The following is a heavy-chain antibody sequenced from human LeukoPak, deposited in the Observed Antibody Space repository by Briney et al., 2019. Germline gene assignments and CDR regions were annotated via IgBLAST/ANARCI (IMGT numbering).Heavy chain of an antibody. J-gene: IGHJ3*02. Sequence: NSSETLSLTCTVSGGSISSSSYYWGWIRQPPGKGLEWIGSIYYSGSTYYNPSLKSRVTISVDTSKNQFSLKLSSVTAADTAVYYCARKIPRWAFDIWGQGTMVTVSS. CDR2: IYYSGST. V-gene: IGHV4-39*07. D-gene: IGHD5-24*01. CDR1: GGSISSSSYY. CDR3: ARKIPRWAFDI.